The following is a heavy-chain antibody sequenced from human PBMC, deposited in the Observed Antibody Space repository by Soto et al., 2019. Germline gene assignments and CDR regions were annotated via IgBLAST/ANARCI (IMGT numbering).Heavy chain of an antibody. Sequence: GESLKISCKGSGYSFTSYWIGWVRQMPGKGLEWVGIIYPGDSDTRYSPSFQGQVTISADKSNSTAYLQWSSLKASDTAMYYCAVLYITGIPIFDYWGQGTLVTVSS. CDR2: IYPGDSDT. CDR1: GYSFTSYW. D-gene: IGHD1-20*01. CDR3: AVLYITGIPIFDY. J-gene: IGHJ4*02. V-gene: IGHV5-51*01.